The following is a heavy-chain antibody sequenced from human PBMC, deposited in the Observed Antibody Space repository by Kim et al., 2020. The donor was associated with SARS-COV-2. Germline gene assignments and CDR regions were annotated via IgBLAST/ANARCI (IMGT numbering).Heavy chain of an antibody. J-gene: IGHJ5*02. CDR3: ARQPENWFDP. CDR2: IYYSGST. CDR1: GCSISSSSYY. Sequence: SETLSLTCTVSGCSISSSSYYWGWIRQPPGKGLEWIGSIYYSGSTYYNPSLKSRVTISVDTSKNQFSLKLSSVTAADTAVYYCARQPENWFDPWGQGTLVTVSS. V-gene: IGHV4-39*01.